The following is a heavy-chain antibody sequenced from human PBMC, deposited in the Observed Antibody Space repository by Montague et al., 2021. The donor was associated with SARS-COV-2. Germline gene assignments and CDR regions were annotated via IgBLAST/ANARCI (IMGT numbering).Heavy chain of an antibody. D-gene: IGHD1-26*01. CDR3: VNGGYYNYKRGGG. J-gene: IGHJ3*01. Sequence: SETLSLTCAVSGVSFTDYYWAWIRQPPGKGLEWIAEIHHSGTANYNPSLKSRVTISIDTPKNQFSLNVVSMTAADTAVYYCVNGGYYNYKRGGGWGQGTMVTVSS. CDR1: GVSFTDYY. V-gene: IGHV4-34*01. CDR2: IHHSGTA.